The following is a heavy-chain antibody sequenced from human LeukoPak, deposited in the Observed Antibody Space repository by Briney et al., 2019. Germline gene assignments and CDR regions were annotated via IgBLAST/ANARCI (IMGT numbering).Heavy chain of an antibody. D-gene: IGHD5-24*01. CDR1: GGSFNGYY. J-gene: IGHJ4*02. V-gene: IGHV4-34*01. CDR3: ARVRHRRDGYNSDY. CDR2: INHSGST. Sequence: SETQSLTCAVYGGSFNGYYWSWIRRPPGKGLEWIGEINHSGSTNYNPSLKSRVTISVDTSKNQFSLKLSSVTAADTAVYYCARVRHRRDGYNSDYWGPGTLVTVSS.